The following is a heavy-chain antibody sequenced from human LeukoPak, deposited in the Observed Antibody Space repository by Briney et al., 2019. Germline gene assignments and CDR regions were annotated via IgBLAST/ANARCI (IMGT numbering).Heavy chain of an antibody. CDR3: ARGTLAVAGIFDF. Sequence: SETLSLTCIVSGGSINSYYWSWIRQAPGKGLEWIGFIYYSGSTDYNPSLKSRVTISVDTSKNQLSLRLTSVTATDTAVYYCARGTLAVAGIFDFWGQGILVTVSS. V-gene: IGHV4-59*08. J-gene: IGHJ4*02. CDR2: IYYSGST. D-gene: IGHD6-19*01. CDR1: GGSINSYY.